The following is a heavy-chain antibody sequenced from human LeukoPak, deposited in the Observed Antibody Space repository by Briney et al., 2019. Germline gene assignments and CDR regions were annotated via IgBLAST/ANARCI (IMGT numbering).Heavy chain of an antibody. CDR3: ARDFTIFGVVPRYFDL. D-gene: IGHD3-3*01. CDR2: ISTYNGNT. Sequence: GASVKVSCKASGGTFSSYAISWVRQAPGQGLEWMGWISTYNGNTNYAQNLQGRVTMTTDTSTSTAYMELRSLRSDDTAVYYCARDFTIFGVVPRYFDLWGRGTLVTVSS. V-gene: IGHV1-18*01. J-gene: IGHJ2*01. CDR1: GGTFSSYA.